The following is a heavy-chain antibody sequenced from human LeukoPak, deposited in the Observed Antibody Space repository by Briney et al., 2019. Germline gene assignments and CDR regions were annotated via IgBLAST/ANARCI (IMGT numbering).Heavy chain of an antibody. Sequence: GGSLRLSCAASGFTFSNYWMSWVRQAPGKGLEWVANTKQDGSEKHYVDSVKGRFTISRDNAKNSLYLQMNSLRAEDTAVYYCARDPSTMPFDYWGQGTLVTVSS. CDR1: GFTFSNYW. CDR3: ARDPSTMPFDY. V-gene: IGHV3-7*01. CDR2: TKQDGSEK. J-gene: IGHJ4*02. D-gene: IGHD2-2*01.